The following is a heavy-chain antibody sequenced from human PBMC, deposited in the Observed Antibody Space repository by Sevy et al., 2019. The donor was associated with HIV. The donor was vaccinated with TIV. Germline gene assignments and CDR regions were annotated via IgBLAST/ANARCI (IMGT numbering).Heavy chain of an antibody. D-gene: IGHD6-19*01. CDR1: GGIFKSYG. CDR3: VRGGGNGWYYFDY. CDR2: IIPILNTV. V-gene: IGHV1-69*13. Sequence: ASVNVYCKASGGIFKSYGIRWVRQAPGQGLEWMGGIIPILNTVHYAQKFQGRVTITADESTKTAYMELSSLRSEDTAVYYCVRGGGNGWYYFDYRGQETLVTVSS. J-gene: IGHJ4*02.